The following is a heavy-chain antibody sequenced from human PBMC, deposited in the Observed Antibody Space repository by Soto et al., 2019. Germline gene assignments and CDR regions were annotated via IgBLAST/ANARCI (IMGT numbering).Heavy chain of an antibody. D-gene: IGHD3-3*01. Sequence: PWXTRTRSCEVSGGSFMGYYWSWIRSLPGKGLEWIGEINHSGSTNYNPSLKSRVTISVDTSKNQFSLKLSSVTAADTAVDDCAGPYDFWIGNCMDGWGQGTTVPFSS. CDR1: GGSFMGYY. V-gene: IGHV4-34*01. CDR2: INHSGST. J-gene: IGHJ6*02. CDR3: AGPYDFWIGNCMDG.